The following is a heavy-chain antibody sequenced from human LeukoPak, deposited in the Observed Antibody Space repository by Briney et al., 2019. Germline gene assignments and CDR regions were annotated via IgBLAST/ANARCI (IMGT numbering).Heavy chain of an antibody. CDR2: IYYSGST. V-gene: IGHV4-39*01. J-gene: IGHJ4*02. CDR3: ARTGYSSGWERPYYFDY. D-gene: IGHD6-19*01. Sequence: PSETLSLTCTVSGGSISSSSYYWGWIRQPPGKGLEWIGSIYYSGSTYYNPSLKSRVTISVDTSKNQFSLKLSSVTAADTAVYYCARTGYSSGWERPYYFDYWGQGTLVTVSS. CDR1: GGSISSSSYY.